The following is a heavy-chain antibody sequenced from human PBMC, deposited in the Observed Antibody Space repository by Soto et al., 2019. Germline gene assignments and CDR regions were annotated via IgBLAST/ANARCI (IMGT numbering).Heavy chain of an antibody. CDR2: ISGSGGST. V-gene: IGHV3-23*01. CDR1: GFPFSSYS. Sequence: GGSLRLSCAASGFPFSSYSMNWVRQAPGKGLEWVSSISGSGGSTYYADSVKGRFTISRDNSKNTLYLQMNSLRAEDTAVYYCAKDRVSRYCSGGSCNRFDPWGQGTVVTVSS. J-gene: IGHJ5*02. CDR3: AKDRVSRYCSGGSCNRFDP. D-gene: IGHD2-15*01.